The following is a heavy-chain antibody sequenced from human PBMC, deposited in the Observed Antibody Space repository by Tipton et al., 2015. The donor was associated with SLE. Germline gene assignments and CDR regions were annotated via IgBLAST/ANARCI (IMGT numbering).Heavy chain of an antibody. V-gene: IGHV4-59*12. CDR2: IYYSGTT. D-gene: IGHD2-8*01. CDR1: GGSISNYY. J-gene: IGHJ4*02. CDR3: VRLRSKVLIDY. Sequence: GLVKPSETLSLTCSVSGGSISNYYWSWIRQPPGKGLEWIGYIYYSGTTNYNPSLKSRVTISVDTSKNQFSLEVRSVTTADTAVYYCVRLRSKVLIDYWGQGTLVTVSS.